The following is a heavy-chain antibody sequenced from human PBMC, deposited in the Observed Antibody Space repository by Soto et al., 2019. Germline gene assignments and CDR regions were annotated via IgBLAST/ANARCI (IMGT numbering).Heavy chain of an antibody. Sequence: ESMRICNKGSRYSFTNYWNAWVRKMPGKGLEWMGIIYPDDSETRYSPSFQGQVTISADKSISTAFLQWSSLKASDTAMYYCARLYCITPTCFAGIDHWGQGTQVTVSP. D-gene: IGHD2-2*01. V-gene: IGHV5-51*01. J-gene: IGHJ4*02. CDR3: ARLYCITPTCFAGIDH. CDR1: RYSFTNYW. CDR2: IYPDDSET.